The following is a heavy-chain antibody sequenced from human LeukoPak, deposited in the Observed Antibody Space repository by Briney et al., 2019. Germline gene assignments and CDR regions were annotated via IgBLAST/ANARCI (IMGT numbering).Heavy chain of an antibody. D-gene: IGHD3-9*01. Sequence: GASVKVSCKASGYTVTSYDINWVRQATVQGLEWMGWMNPNSGNTGYAQKFQGRVTMTRNTSISTAYMELSSLRSEDTAVYYCARVPVLRYFDWLPREGSDYWGQGTLVTVSS. J-gene: IGHJ4*02. V-gene: IGHV1-8*01. CDR3: ARVPVLRYFDWLPREGSDY. CDR2: MNPNSGNT. CDR1: GYTVTSYD.